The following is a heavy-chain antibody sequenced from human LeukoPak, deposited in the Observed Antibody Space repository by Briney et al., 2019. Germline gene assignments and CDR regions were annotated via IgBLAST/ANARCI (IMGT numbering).Heavy chain of an antibody. J-gene: IGHJ3*02. Sequence: SETLSLTCTVSGGSISRNYWSWIRQPPGKGLEWIGYIYYSGSTNYNPSLKSRVTISEDSAKNQFPLKLSSVTAADTAVYYCARSYSGYDSNAFDISGQGTTVTVSS. CDR3: ARSYSGYDSNAFDI. CDR1: GGSISRNY. CDR2: IYYSGST. V-gene: IGHV4-59*01. D-gene: IGHD5-12*01.